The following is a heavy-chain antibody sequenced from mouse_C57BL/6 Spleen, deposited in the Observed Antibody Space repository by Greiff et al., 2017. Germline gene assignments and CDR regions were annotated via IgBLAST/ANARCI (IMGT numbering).Heavy chain of an antibody. D-gene: IGHD2-1*01. V-gene: IGHV1-82*01. CDR3: ERNCGNSYYAMEY. Sequence: QVQLQESGPELVKPGASVKISCKASGYAFSSSWMNWVKQRPGKGLEWIGRIYPGDGDTNYNGKFKGKATLTADKSSSTAYMQLSSLTSEDSAVYFCERNCGNSYYAMEYWGQGTSVTVAS. J-gene: IGHJ4*01. CDR2: IYPGDGDT. CDR1: GYAFSSSW.